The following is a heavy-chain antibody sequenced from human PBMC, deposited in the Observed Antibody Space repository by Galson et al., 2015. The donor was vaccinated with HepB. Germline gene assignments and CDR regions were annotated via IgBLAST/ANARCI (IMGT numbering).Heavy chain of an antibody. CDR1: GDSVSNNSAS. CDR3: VRDLGHDRSGAYLGAFDY. D-gene: IGHD1-26*01. V-gene: IGHV6-1*01. Sequence: CAISGDSVSNNSASWSWIRQSPSRGLEWLGRTFYRSKWYNDYAVSVKSRISINPDTSKNQFSLQLNFVSPEDTAVYYCVRDLGHDRSGAYLGAFDYWGQGTLVTVSS. CDR2: TFYRSKWYN. J-gene: IGHJ4*02.